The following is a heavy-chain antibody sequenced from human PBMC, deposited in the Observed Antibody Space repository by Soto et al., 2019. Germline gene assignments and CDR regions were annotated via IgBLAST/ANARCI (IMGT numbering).Heavy chain of an antibody. D-gene: IGHD2-21*02. CDR2: IYYSGST. CDR3: ARGAYCGGDCYRGFDP. Sequence: SETLSLTCTVSGGSISSYYWSWIRQPPGKGLEWIGYIYYSGSTYYNPSLKSRVTISVDTSKNQFSLKLSSVTAADTAVYYCARGAYCGGDCYRGFDPWGQGTLVTLSS. CDR1: GGSISSYY. J-gene: IGHJ5*02. V-gene: IGHV4-59*12.